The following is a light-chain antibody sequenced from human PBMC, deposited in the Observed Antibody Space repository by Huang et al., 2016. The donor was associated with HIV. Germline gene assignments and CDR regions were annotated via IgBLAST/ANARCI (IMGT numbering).Light chain of an antibody. CDR3: MQGTHWPWT. J-gene: IGKJ1*01. V-gene: IGKV2-30*01. CDR2: KVS. Sequence: DVVMTQSPLSVPVTLGQPASISCRSSQSLVYSDGNTYLNWFQQRPGQSPRRIIYKVSDRDSGVPDRFSGSGSGTDFTLKISRVEAEDVGLYYCMQGTHWPWTFGEGTKVEIK. CDR1: QSLVYSDGNTY.